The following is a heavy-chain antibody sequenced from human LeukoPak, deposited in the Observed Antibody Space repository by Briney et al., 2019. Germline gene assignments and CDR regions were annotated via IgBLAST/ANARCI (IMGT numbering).Heavy chain of an antibody. CDR3: AKGGGRFDY. CDR2: ISGSGGST. V-gene: IGHV3-23*01. Sequence: GGSLRLSCAASGFIFTNHAMNWVRQAPGKGLEWVSGISGSGGSTYYAGSVKGRFTISRDNSKNTLYLQMNSLRAEDTAVYYCAKGGGRFDYWGQGTLVTVSS. D-gene: IGHD3-16*01. J-gene: IGHJ4*02. CDR1: GFIFTNHA.